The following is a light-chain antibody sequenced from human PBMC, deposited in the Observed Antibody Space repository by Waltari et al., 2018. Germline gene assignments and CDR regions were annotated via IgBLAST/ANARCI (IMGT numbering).Light chain of an antibody. J-gene: IGKJ1*01. CDR3: QQYGSSPGT. CDR1: QSVTSNY. CDR2: GAS. V-gene: IGKV3-20*01. Sequence: EIVLTQSPGTLSLSPGERATLSCRASQSVTSNYLAWYQQKPGQAPRLLIYGASGRATGIPDRFSGSGSGTDFTLTISTLEPEDFAVYYCQQYGSSPGTFGQGTKVEI.